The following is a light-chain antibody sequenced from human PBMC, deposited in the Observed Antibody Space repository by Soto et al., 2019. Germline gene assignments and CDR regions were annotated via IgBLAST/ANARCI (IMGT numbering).Light chain of an antibody. Sequence: EIVLTQSPATLSLSPGEGSTLSCMASTSVANFVAWYQQKPCQAPRLLIYGAFNRATGIPARFSGSGSGTHFTLTISSLEHEDSAVYYCQQRNIWHPVTFGHGTRLEIK. J-gene: IGKJ5*01. CDR1: TSVANF. CDR3: QQRNIWHPVT. V-gene: IGKV3D-11*02. CDR2: GAF.